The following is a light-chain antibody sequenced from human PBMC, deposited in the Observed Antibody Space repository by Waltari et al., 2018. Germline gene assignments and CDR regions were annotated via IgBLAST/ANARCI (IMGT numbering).Light chain of an antibody. J-gene: IGKJ4*01. V-gene: IGKV3-15*01. CDR1: QSVSSN. CDR3: QQYNNWPLT. CDR2: GAS. Sequence: EIVMTQSPATLSVSPGERATLSCRASQSVSSNLAWYQQKPGQAPRLLIYGASTRAIGIPIRFSGSGSGTEFTLTISSLQSEDFAVYYCQQYNNWPLTFGGGTKVEIK.